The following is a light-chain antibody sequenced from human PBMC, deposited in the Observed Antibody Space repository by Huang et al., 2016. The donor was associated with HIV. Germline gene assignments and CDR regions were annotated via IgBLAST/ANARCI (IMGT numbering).Light chain of an antibody. CDR1: QNINTT. J-gene: IGKJ1*01. Sequence: EIVMTQSPGTLSVAPGERATLSCRASQNINTTLAWFQQKPGQAPRPLIYAASTRTADFPARFSGSGSRTEFTLTISSLQSEDIAVYYCQQYNDWPRSFGQGTKVEIK. CDR2: AAS. CDR3: QQYNDWPRS. V-gene: IGKV3-15*01.